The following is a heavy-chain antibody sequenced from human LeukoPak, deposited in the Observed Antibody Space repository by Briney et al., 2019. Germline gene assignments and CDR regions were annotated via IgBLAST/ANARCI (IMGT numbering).Heavy chain of an antibody. Sequence: PSETLSLTCTVSGGSISGYYWSWIRQPPGKGLEWIGYIYYSGSTNYNPSLKSRVTISVDTSKNQFSLKLSSVTAADTAVYYCAREAPWGVGAMLWEAWGQGTLVTVSS. D-gene: IGHD1-26*01. V-gene: IGHV4-59*01. CDR3: AREAPWGVGAMLWEA. CDR2: IYYSGST. CDR1: GGSISGYY. J-gene: IGHJ5*02.